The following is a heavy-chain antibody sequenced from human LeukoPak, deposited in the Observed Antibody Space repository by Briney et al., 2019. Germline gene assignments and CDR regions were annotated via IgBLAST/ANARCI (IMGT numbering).Heavy chain of an antibody. CDR3: ARVRFGDGYHTAVFDY. Sequence: ASVKVSCKASGGTFSSYAISWVRQAPGQGLEWMGGIIPIFGTANYAQKFQGRVTITADESTSTAYMELSSLRSEDTAVYCCARVRFGDGYHTAVFDYWGQGTLVTVSS. D-gene: IGHD3-10*01. CDR2: IIPIFGTA. J-gene: IGHJ4*02. V-gene: IGHV1-69*13. CDR1: GGTFSSYA.